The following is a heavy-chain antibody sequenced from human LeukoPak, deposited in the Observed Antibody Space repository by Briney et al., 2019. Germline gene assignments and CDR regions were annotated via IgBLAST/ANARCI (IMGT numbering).Heavy chain of an antibody. D-gene: IGHD2-15*01. CDR1: GGSISSYY. V-gene: IGHV4-59*01. CDR2: IYYSGST. J-gene: IGHJ5*02. Sequence: PSETLSLTCPVSGGSISSYYWSWIRQPPGKGLEWMGYIYYSGSTNYNPSLKSRVTISVDTSKNQFSLKLSSVTAADTAVYYCAGCSGGSCYDWFDPWGQGTLVTVSS. CDR3: AGCSGGSCYDWFDP.